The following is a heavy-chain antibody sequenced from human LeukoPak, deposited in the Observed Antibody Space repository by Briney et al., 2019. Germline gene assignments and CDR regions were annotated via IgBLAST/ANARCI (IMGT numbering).Heavy chain of an antibody. CDR3: ARDLSATWYSLGF. D-gene: IGHD2-15*01. CDR1: TLSTADYG. CDR2: IDWSGDAT. J-gene: IGHJ1*01. V-gene: IGHV3-20*04. Sequence: PGKSLRLSCVASTLSTADYGMSWVRQAPGKGLEWVAGIDWSGDATSYSDSVKGRFTISRDNAKNSLYLQMTSLRAEDTAVYYCARDLSATWYSLGFWGQGTLVTLSS.